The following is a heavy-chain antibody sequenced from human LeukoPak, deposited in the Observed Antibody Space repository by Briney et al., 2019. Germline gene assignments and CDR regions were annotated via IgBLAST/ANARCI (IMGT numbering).Heavy chain of an antibody. V-gene: IGHV3-43*01. CDR2: ISWDGVST. J-gene: IGHJ4*02. CDR3: VKDIQHILVTGIFDS. Sequence: GGSLRLSCAASVFTFHDYPMHWVRQAPGKGLEWVSLISWDGVSTFYADSVKGRFTISRDNSDNSLYLQMNSLRTEDSALYYCVKDIQHILVTGIFDSWGQGTLVTVSS. CDR1: VFTFHDYP. D-gene: IGHD2-21*02.